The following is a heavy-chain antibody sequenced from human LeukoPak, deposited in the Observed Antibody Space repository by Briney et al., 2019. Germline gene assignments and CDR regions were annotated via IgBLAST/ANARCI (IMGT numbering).Heavy chain of an antibody. CDR3: ARDYYASGTYDY. Sequence: PGGSLRLSCAASGFTFGSYWMTWVRQAPGKGLEWVANIRQDGSAKSYVDSVKGRFTISRDNAKNSLYLQMNSLRAEDTAVYYCARDYYASGTYDYWGQGTLVTVSS. D-gene: IGHD3-10*01. J-gene: IGHJ4*02. CDR1: GFTFGSYW. V-gene: IGHV3-7*04. CDR2: IRQDGSAK.